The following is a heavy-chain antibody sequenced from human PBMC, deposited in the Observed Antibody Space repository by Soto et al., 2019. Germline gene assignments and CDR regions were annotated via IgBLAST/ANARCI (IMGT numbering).Heavy chain of an antibody. J-gene: IGHJ6*02. D-gene: IGHD3-22*01. Sequence: ASVNVSCKASGYTFTSYYMHWVRQAPGQGLEWMGIINPSGGSTSYAQKFQGRVTMTRDTSTSTVYMELSSLRSEDTAVYYCARDIGYDSSGYYFGQYYYYYYGMDVWGQGTTVTVSS. CDR1: GYTFTSYY. CDR2: INPSGGST. V-gene: IGHV1-46*01. CDR3: ARDIGYDSSGYYFGQYYYYYYGMDV.